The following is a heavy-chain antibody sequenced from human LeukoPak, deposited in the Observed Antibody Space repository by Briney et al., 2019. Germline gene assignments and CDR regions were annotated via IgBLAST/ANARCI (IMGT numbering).Heavy chain of an antibody. CDR3: VQRGYSYGFDY. V-gene: IGHV3-48*01. D-gene: IGHD5-18*01. J-gene: IGHJ4*02. CDR1: GFTFSRYW. Sequence: GGSLRLSCAASGFTFSRYWMSWVRQAPGKGLEWVSYISSSSSTIYYADSVKGRFTISRDNAKNSLYLQMNSLRAEDTAVYYCVQRGYSYGFDYWGQGTLVTVSS. CDR2: ISSSSSTI.